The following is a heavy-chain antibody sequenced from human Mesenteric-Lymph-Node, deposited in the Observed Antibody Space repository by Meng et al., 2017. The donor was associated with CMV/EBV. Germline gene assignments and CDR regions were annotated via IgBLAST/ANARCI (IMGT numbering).Heavy chain of an antibody. D-gene: IGHD2-2*01. CDR3: TRDQPEIVVVPATPSFLFDS. J-gene: IGHJ4*02. CDR1: GFTFSSYA. V-gene: IGHV3-30-3*01. Sequence: GESLKISCVASGFTFSSYAMHWVRQAPGKGLEWVAVISYDGSNTYYADSVRGRFTISRDNSKNTLSLQMNSLRPNDSAVYFCTRDQPEIVVVPATPSFLFDSWGQGTLVTVSS. CDR2: ISYDGSNT.